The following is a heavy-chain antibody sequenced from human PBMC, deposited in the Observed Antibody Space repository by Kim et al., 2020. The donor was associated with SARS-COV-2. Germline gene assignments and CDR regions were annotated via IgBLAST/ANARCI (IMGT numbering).Heavy chain of an antibody. J-gene: IGHJ2*01. Sequence: SETLSLTCTVCGVSISSSTDYWAWIRQPPGKGLAFIGNINYSGRAYYNPSLNSRVTIAVDTSKNQLSLKLCSVTAAATAVSSCAVLFRNFYVDLWFRGPL. CDR1: GVSISSSTDY. CDR2: INYSGRA. CDR3: AVLFRNFYVDL. D-gene: IGHD1-7*01. V-gene: IGHV4-39*01.